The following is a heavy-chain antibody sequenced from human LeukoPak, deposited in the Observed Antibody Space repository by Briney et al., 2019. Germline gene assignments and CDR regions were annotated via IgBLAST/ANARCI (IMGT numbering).Heavy chain of an antibody. CDR2: ISGSGSST. V-gene: IGHV3-23*01. Sequence: GGSLRLSCAASGYTFSSYAMSWVRQAPGKGLEWVSDISGSGSSTYYADSVKGRFTISRDNAKNSLYLQMNSLRAEDTAMYYCARDDYYGSGSYWGAFDIWGQGTMVTVSS. CDR1: GYTFSSYA. CDR3: ARDDYYGSGSYWGAFDI. J-gene: IGHJ3*02. D-gene: IGHD3-10*01.